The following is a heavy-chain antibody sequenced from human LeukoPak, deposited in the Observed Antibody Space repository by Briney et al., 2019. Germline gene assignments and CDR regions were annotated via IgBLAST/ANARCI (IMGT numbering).Heavy chain of an antibody. J-gene: IGHJ5*02. V-gene: IGHV4-30-4*01. CDR1: GVSISSGDYY. D-gene: IGHD3-22*01. Sequence: SETLSLTCTVSGVSISSGDYYWTWIRQPPGKGLEWIAYMYYSGSTYYNPSLKSRVTISLDTSKNQFSLKLSSVTAADTAMYYCARPYYYDSRIDPWGQGTLVTVSS. CDR2: MYYSGST. CDR3: ARPYYYDSRIDP.